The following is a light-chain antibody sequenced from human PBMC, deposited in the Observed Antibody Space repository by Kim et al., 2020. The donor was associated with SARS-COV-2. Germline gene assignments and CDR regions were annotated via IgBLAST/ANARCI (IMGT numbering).Light chain of an antibody. V-gene: IGKV3-20*01. CDR3: QQYADSPPT. CDR1: QSISSIR. J-gene: IGKJ1*01. CDR2: GVS. Sequence: SPGESATLSCGASQSISSIRLAWYQQKPGQAPRLIIYGVSTRATGIPDRVSGSGSETDFTLTISRLEPEDFAVYYCQQYADSPPTFGQGTKVEIK.